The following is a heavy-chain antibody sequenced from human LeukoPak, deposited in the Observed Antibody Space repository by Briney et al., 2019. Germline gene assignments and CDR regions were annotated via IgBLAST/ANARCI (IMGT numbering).Heavy chain of an antibody. Sequence: GGSLRLASAASGFTLSSYWMHWVRQAQRKGLVWVSRINSDGSSISYADSVKGRFTISRDNAKNTLYLQMTSLRVEDTAVYYCAREGRVTGYDFDCWGQGTLVTVSS. D-gene: IGHD5-12*01. J-gene: IGHJ4*02. CDR2: INSDGSSI. CDR1: GFTLSSYW. CDR3: AREGRVTGYDFDC. V-gene: IGHV3-74*01.